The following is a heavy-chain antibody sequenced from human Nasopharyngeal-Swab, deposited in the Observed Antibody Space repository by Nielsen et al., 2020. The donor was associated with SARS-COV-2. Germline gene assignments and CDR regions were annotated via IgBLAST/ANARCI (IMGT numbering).Heavy chain of an antibody. Sequence: GGSLRLSCESSGISFSSYAFHWVRQAPGKGLEWVALISYDGRLKDYAESVRGRFTISRDNSKNTLFVQMNSLRPEDTAVYYCAKVRGVGSTEDHFDFWGQGTLVTVSS. CDR1: GISFSSYA. D-gene: IGHD3-10*01. CDR3: AKVRGVGSTEDHFDF. V-gene: IGHV3-30*04. CDR2: ISYDGRLK. J-gene: IGHJ4*02.